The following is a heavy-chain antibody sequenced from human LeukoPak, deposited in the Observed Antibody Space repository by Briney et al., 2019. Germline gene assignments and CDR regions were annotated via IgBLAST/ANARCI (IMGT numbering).Heavy chain of an antibody. J-gene: IGHJ3*02. Sequence: PGGSLRLSCAASGFTVSSNYMSWVRQAPGKGLEWVSLIYSGASTYYADSVKGRFTISRDNSKNTLCLQMNSLRAEDTAVYYCARIAVRLQNAFDIWGQGTMVTVSS. D-gene: IGHD6-19*01. CDR3: ARIAVRLQNAFDI. V-gene: IGHV3-66*01. CDR1: GFTVSSNY. CDR2: IYSGAST.